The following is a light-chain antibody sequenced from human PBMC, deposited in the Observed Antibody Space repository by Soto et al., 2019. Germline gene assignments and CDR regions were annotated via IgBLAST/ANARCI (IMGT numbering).Light chain of an antibody. V-gene: IGLV2-14*01. J-gene: IGLJ1*01. CDR2: EVS. CDR1: SSDVGGYNH. CDR3: SSYTSSIFYV. Sequence: QSALTQPASVSGSPGQSITISCTGTSSDVGGYNHVSWYQQHPGKAPKLMIYEVSNRPSGVSNRFSGSKSGNTASLTISGLQAEDEADYYCSSYTSSIFYVFGTGTKLTVL.